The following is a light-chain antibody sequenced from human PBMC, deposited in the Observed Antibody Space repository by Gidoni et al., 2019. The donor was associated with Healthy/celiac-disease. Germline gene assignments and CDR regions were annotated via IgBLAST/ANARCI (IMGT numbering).Light chain of an antibody. V-gene: IGKV1-27*01. Sequence: DIQMTQTPSSLSASVGDRVTITCRASPGISNYLAWYQQKPGKVPKLLIYAASTLQSGVPSRFSGSGSGTDFTLPISSLQPEDVATYYCQKYNSASWTFGQGTKVEIK. CDR3: QKYNSASWT. J-gene: IGKJ1*01. CDR1: PGISNY. CDR2: AAS.